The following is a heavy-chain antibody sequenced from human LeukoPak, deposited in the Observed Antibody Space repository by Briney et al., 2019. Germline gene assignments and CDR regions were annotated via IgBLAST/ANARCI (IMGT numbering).Heavy chain of an antibody. Sequence: GGSLRLSCAASGFTFSSYSMNWVRQAPGKGLEWVSSISSSSSHIYYADSVKGRFTISGDNAKSSLYLQMNSLGAEDTAVYYCARVVPGTGFFYWGQGTLVTVSS. CDR1: GFTFSSYS. D-gene: IGHD2-8*02. J-gene: IGHJ4*02. V-gene: IGHV3-21*01. CDR3: ARVVPGTGFFY. CDR2: ISSSSSHI.